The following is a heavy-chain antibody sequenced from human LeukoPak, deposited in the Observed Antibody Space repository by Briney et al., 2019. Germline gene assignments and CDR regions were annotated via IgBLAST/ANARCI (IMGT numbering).Heavy chain of an antibody. Sequence: GASVKVSCKASGYTFTGYYMHWVRQAPGQGLEWMGWINPNSGGTNYAQKFQGRVTMTRDTSISTAYMELSRLRSDDTAVYYCARGPTNTIGPAQYYYYMDVWGKGTTVTVSS. CDR3: ARGPTNTIGPAQYYYYMDV. J-gene: IGHJ6*03. CDR2: INPNSGGT. CDR1: GYTFTGYY. V-gene: IGHV1-2*02. D-gene: IGHD3-9*01.